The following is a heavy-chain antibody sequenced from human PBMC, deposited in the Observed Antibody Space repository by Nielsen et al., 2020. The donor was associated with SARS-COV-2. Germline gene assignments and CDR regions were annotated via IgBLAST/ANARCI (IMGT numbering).Heavy chain of an antibody. Sequence: GGSLRLSCATSGFHFSNYGMHWVRQAPGKGLEWVAVMSYDGSNKYYADSVKGRFTISRDNAKNSLYLQMNSLRAEDTAVYYCARDSEIDYWGQGTLVTVSS. CDR3: ARDSEIDY. CDR2: MSYDGSNK. J-gene: IGHJ4*02. CDR1: GFHFSNYG. V-gene: IGHV3-33*05.